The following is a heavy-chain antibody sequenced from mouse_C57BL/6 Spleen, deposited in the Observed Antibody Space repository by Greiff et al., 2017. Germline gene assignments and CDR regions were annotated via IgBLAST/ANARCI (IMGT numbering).Heavy chain of an antibody. D-gene: IGHD2-3*01. Sequence: EVKLQESGPELVKPGASVKMSCKASGYTFTDYNMHWVKQSHGKSLEWIGYINPNNGGTSYNQKFKGKATLTVNKSSSTAYMELRSLTSEDSAVYYCARWLLNYWYFDVWGTGTTVTVSS. CDR2: INPNNGGT. CDR3: ARWLLNYWYFDV. CDR1: GYTFTDYN. J-gene: IGHJ1*03. V-gene: IGHV1-22*01.